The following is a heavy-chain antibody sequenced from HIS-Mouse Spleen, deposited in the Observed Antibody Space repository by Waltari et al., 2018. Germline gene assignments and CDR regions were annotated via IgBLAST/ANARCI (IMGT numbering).Heavy chain of an antibody. CDR1: GGSISSSSHY. CDR2: IYYSGRT. V-gene: IGHV4-39*07. CDR3: AREIPYSSSWYDWYFDL. D-gene: IGHD6-13*01. J-gene: IGHJ2*01. Sequence: QLQLQESGPGLVKPSETLSLTCTVSGGSISSSSHYWGWIRQPPGKGLEWIGSIYYSGRTYYNPSPKSRVTISVDTSKNQFSLKLSSVTAADTAVYYCAREIPYSSSWYDWYFDLWGRGTLVTVSS.